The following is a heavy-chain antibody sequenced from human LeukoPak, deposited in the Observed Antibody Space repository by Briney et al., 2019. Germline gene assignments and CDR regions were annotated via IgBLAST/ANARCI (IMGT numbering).Heavy chain of an antibody. V-gene: IGHV3-7*01. J-gene: IGHJ5*02. CDR3: AREGLGPTFSAWFDP. D-gene: IGHD1-26*01. CDR1: GFTFSSYW. Sequence: GGSLRLSCAASGFTFSSYWMSWVRQAPGKGLEWVANIKQDGSEKYYVDSVKGRFTISRDNSKNTLYLQMNSLRSEDTAIYYCAREGLGPTFSAWFDPWGQGTLVTVSS. CDR2: IKQDGSEK.